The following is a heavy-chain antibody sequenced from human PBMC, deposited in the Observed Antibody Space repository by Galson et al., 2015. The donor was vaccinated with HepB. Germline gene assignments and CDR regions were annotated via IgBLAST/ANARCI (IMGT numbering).Heavy chain of an antibody. CDR1: TFIFSTYS. D-gene: IGHD2-15*01. Sequence: SLRLSCAASTFIFSTYSMNWVRQAPGKGLEWVSYISSSSNIIYYADSVKGRFTISRDNAKNSLYLQMNSLRDEDTAVYFCARGTVVASYDAFDIWGQGTKVTVSS. CDR2: ISSSSNII. V-gene: IGHV3-48*02. J-gene: IGHJ3*02. CDR3: ARGTVVASYDAFDI.